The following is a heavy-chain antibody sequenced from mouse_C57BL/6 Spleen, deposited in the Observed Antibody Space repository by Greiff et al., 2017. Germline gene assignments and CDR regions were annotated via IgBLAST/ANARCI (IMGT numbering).Heavy chain of an antibody. CDR1: GYSITSGYY. D-gene: IGHD1-1*01. J-gene: IGHJ4*01. CDR3: ARVDYGSRGAMDY. Sequence: EVKLVESGPGLVKPSQSLSLTCSVTGYSITSGYYWNWIRQFPGNKLEWMGYISYDGSNNYNPSLKNRISITRDTSKNQFFLKLNSVTTEDTATYYCARVDYGSRGAMDYWGQGTSVTVSS. CDR2: ISYDGSN. V-gene: IGHV3-6*01.